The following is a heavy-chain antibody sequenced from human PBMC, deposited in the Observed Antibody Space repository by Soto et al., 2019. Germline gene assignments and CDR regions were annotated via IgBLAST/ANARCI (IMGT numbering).Heavy chain of an antibody. V-gene: IGHV3-53*01. D-gene: IGHD1-26*01. Sequence: GGSLRLSCAASGFTVSSNYMSWVRQAPGKGLEWVSVIYSGGSTYYADSVKGRFTISRDNSKNTLYLQMNSLRAEDTAVYYCARTLLSNSGSFYFDYWGKGTLVTVSS. CDR1: GFTVSSNY. J-gene: IGHJ4*02. CDR3: ARTLLSNSGSFYFDY. CDR2: IYSGGST.